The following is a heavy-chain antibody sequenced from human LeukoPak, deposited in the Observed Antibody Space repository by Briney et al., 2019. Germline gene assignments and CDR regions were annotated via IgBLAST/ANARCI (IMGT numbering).Heavy chain of an antibody. J-gene: IGHJ6*04. CDR1: GRSFSGYY. D-gene: IGHD3-10*01. CDR2: IDHSGST. Sequence: SETLSLTCAVYGRSFSGYYWSWIRHPPGRGLEWIAEIDHSGSTHYNPSLKSRVIISVDMSQHQVSLRLNSLTAADTAVYYCARGYTYYGSGSPPGDVWGNGTSVIVSS. CDR3: ARGYTYYGSGSPPGDV. V-gene: IGHV4-34*01.